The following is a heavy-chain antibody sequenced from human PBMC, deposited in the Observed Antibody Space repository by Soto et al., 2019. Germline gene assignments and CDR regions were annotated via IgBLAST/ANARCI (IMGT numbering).Heavy chain of an antibody. J-gene: IGHJ4*02. Sequence: QVQLQESGPGLVKPSQTLSLTCTVSGGSISSGDYYWSWIRQPPGKGLEWIGYIYYSGSTYYNPSIQSRVTTPGDTSKNQFALKLSSVTAADTAVYYCARVYSYGSYPFDYWGQGTLVTVSS. CDR1: GGSISSGDYY. CDR3: ARVYSYGSYPFDY. CDR2: IYYSGST. D-gene: IGHD5-18*01. V-gene: IGHV4-30-4*01.